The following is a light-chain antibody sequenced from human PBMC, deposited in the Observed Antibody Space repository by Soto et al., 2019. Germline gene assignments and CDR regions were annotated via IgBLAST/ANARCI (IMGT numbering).Light chain of an antibody. CDR3: CSYAGSSTFEV. V-gene: IGLV2-23*03. Sequence: QSALTQPASVSGTPGQSITISGTGTSSDVGRYNLVSWYQQHPGKAPKLMIYEGSKRPTGVSNRFSGSKSGNTASLTISGLQAEDEADYYCCSYAGSSTFEVFGGGTKVTVL. CDR1: SSDVGRYNL. J-gene: IGLJ2*01. CDR2: EGS.